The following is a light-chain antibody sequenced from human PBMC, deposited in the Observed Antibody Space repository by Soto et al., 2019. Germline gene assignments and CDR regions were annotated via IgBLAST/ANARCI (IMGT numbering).Light chain of an antibody. CDR1: QSVSSN. CDR2: GAS. J-gene: IGKJ1*01. CDR3: QQYNNWPRT. V-gene: IGKV3-15*01. Sequence: EVVMTQSPATVSVSPGERATLSCRASQSVSSNLALYQQKPGQAPRLLIYGASTRATGIPARFSGNGSGTGFTLTISSLQSEDFAVYYCQQYNNWPRTFGQGTKVDIK.